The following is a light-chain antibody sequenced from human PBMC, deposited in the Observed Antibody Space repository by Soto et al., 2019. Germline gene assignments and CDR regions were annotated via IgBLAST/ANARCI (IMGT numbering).Light chain of an antibody. V-gene: IGLV2-8*01. CDR3: SSYAGNNTSV. J-gene: IGLJ1*01. CDR1: SSDIGDYNY. Sequence: QSVLTQLPSASGSPGRSVTFSCTGTSSDIGDYNYVSWYQHHPGKAPKLMIYEVTKRPSGVPDRFSGSKSGNTASLTVSGLQADDEADYYCSSYAGNNTSVFGTGTKVTVL. CDR2: EVT.